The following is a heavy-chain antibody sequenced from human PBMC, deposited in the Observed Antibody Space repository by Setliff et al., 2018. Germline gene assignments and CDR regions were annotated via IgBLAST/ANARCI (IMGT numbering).Heavy chain of an antibody. D-gene: IGHD3-3*01. Sequence: GGSLRLSCAASGITFRTYSLNWVRQAPGKGLEWVAFISSDSRTIYYADSVKGRFTISRDNAKNSLYLQMNSLRAEDTATYCCTRGTFSDFWSGDYYDYWGQGTLVTVS. J-gene: IGHJ4*02. CDR1: GITFRTYS. CDR3: TRGTFSDFWSGDYYDY. CDR2: ISSDSRTI. V-gene: IGHV3-48*01.